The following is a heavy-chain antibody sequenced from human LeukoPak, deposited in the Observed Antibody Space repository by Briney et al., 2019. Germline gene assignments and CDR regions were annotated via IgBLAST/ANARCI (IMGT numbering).Heavy chain of an antibody. J-gene: IGHJ4*02. Sequence: PSETLSLTCTVSGGSISSSSYYWGWIRQPPGKVLEWIGSIYYSGSTYYNPSLKSRVTISVDTSKNQFSLKLSSVTAADTAVYYCARQESSSWTPYYFDYWGQGTLVTVSS. CDR3: ARQESSSWTPYYFDY. D-gene: IGHD6-13*01. CDR1: GGSISSSSYY. V-gene: IGHV4-39*01. CDR2: IYYSGST.